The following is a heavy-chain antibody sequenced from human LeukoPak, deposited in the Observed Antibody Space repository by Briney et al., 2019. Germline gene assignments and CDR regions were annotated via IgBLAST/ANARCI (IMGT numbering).Heavy chain of an antibody. Sequence: GGSLRLSCAASGFTFSSYAMSWVRQAPGKGLEWVSAISGSGGSTYYADPVKGRFTISRDNSKNTLYLQMHSLRAEDTAVYYCAKDGLLLWFGDRDWFDPWGQGTLVTVSS. CDR2: ISGSGGST. V-gene: IGHV3-23*01. CDR3: AKDGLLLWFGDRDWFDP. D-gene: IGHD3-10*01. CDR1: GFTFSSYA. J-gene: IGHJ5*02.